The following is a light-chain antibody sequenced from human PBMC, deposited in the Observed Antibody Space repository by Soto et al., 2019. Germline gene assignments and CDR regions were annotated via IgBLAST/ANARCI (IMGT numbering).Light chain of an antibody. CDR2: DVS. CDR3: SSYTSSSTVV. V-gene: IGLV2-14*03. Sequence: QSALTQPASVSGSPGQSITISCTGTSSDIGCYNYVSWYQQHPGKGPKLMIYDVSSRPSGVSHRFSGSKSGDTASLTISGLQAEDEADYYCSSYTSSSTVVFGGGTKLTVL. J-gene: IGLJ2*01. CDR1: SSDIGCYNY.